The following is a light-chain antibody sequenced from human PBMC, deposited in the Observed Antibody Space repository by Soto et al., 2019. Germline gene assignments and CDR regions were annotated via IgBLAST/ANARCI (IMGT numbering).Light chain of an antibody. CDR1: SSKIGASYD. V-gene: IGLV1-40*01. CDR3: QSYDSSLSAPYV. Sequence: QSVLTQPPSVSWAPGQRVSICCTGSSSKIGASYDVHWYKQHPGTVNDLFIYGNSNRTSGVHDRFSGSKAGTSASLAITGLQAEDEADYYCQSYDSSLSAPYVFGTGTKV. J-gene: IGLJ1*01. CDR2: GNS.